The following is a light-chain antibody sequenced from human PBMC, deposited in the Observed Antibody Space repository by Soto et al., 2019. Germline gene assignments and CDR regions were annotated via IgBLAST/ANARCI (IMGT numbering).Light chain of an antibody. CDR3: QQYVSSPQT. J-gene: IGKJ1*01. CDR1: QSISGTY. Sequence: EIVLTQSPGTLSLSPGERATLSCRASQSISGTYFAWYQQQPGQAPRLLIYGVSSRATGIPDRFSGSGSGTDFTLTISRLEPEDFAVYYCQQYVSSPQTFGQGAKVEI. CDR2: GVS. V-gene: IGKV3-20*01.